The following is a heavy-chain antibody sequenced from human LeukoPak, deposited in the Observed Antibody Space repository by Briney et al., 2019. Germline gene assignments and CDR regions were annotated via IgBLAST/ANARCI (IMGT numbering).Heavy chain of an antibody. CDR3: ARDGPPGWELGYFDY. Sequence: PGRSLRLSCAASGFTFSSYAMHWVRQAPGKGLEWVAVISYDGSNKYYADSVKGRFTISRDNSKNTLYLQMNSLRAEDTAVYYCARDGPPGWELGYFDYWGQGTLVTVSS. V-gene: IGHV3-30-3*01. CDR2: ISYDGSNK. D-gene: IGHD1-26*01. CDR1: GFTFSSYA. J-gene: IGHJ4*02.